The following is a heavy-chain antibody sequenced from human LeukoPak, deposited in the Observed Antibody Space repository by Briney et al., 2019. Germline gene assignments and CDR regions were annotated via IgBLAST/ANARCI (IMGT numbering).Heavy chain of an antibody. CDR2: IYTSGST. D-gene: IGHD2-2*02. CDR3: AREPPRRGYCSSTSCYIWNWFDP. CDR1: GGSISSYY. Sequence: SETLSLSCTVSGGSISSYYWSWIRQPAGKGLEWIGRIYTSGSTNYNPSLKSRVTMSVDTSKNQFSLKLSSVTAADTAVYYCAREPPRRGYCSSTSCYIWNWFDPRGQGTLVTVSS. V-gene: IGHV4-4*07. J-gene: IGHJ5*02.